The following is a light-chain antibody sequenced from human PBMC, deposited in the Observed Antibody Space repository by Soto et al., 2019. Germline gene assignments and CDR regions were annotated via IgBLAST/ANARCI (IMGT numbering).Light chain of an antibody. Sequence: QPVLTQPPSVSGAPGQRVTISCTGNSSNIGAGYDVHWYQQLPGTAPKLLIYGNSNRPSGVPDRFSGSKSGTSASLAITGLQAEDEADYYCQSYDSSLSGSGVVFGGGTKLTVL. J-gene: IGLJ2*01. CDR2: GNS. V-gene: IGLV1-40*01. CDR1: SSNIGAGYD. CDR3: QSYDSSLSGSGVV.